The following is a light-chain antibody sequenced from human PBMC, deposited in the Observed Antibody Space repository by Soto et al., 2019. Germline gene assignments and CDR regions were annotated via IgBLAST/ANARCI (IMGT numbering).Light chain of an antibody. J-gene: IGLJ2*01. Sequence: QSALTQPASVSGSPGQSITISCTGTSSDIGAYNYVSWYQQRPGEAPKVMIYEVSDRPSGVSNRFSGSKSGNTASLTISGLQAEDEADYYCSSYTSSSTLVVFGGGTKVTVL. CDR3: SSYTSSSTLVV. CDR2: EVS. V-gene: IGLV2-14*01. CDR1: SSDIGAYNY.